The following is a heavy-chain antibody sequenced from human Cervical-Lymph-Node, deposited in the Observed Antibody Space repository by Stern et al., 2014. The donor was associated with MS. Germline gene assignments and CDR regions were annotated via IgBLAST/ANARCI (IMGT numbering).Heavy chain of an antibody. D-gene: IGHD6-13*01. CDR2: IWYDGSTP. Sequence: VQLVESGGGVVQPGRSLRLSCAASGFSFSRYAMHWVRQAPGKGLEWVALIWYDGSTPYYADSGTGRFTISRDNFKTTLYLQMNSLRAEDTAVYYCASAYSSSHYYFDYWGQGTLVTVSS. V-gene: IGHV3-33*01. J-gene: IGHJ4*02. CDR1: GFSFSRYA. CDR3: ASAYSSSHYYFDY.